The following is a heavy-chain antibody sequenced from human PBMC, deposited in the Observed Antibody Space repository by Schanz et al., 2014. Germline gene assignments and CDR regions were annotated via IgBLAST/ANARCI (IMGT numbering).Heavy chain of an antibody. J-gene: IGHJ4*02. CDR2: ISGSGGST. CDR3: AKDVDFWSGYYLDY. V-gene: IGHV3-NL1*01. CDR1: GFTFRSHA. Sequence: QVQLVESGGGVVQPGRSLRLSCAASGFTFRSHAMHWVRQAPGKGLEWVSAISGSGGSTYYADSVKGRFIISRDNSKNTLYLQMNSLRSEDTAVYYCAKDVDFWSGYYLDYWGQGTLVTVSS. D-gene: IGHD3-3*01.